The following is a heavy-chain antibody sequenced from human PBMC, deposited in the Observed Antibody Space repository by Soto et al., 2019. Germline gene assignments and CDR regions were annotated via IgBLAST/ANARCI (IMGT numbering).Heavy chain of an antibody. V-gene: IGHV1-8*01. J-gene: IGHJ3*02. CDR2: MNPITGKT. CDR3: ARGGLRDAFDI. D-gene: IGHD5-12*01. Sequence: ASVKVSCKASGYSFTSYDINWVRQATGQGLEWMGWMNPITGKTAYAQKFHGRVTMTRNTSISTAYMDLSSLRSADTAVYYCARGGLRDAFDIWGPGTMVTVSS. CDR1: GYSFTSYD.